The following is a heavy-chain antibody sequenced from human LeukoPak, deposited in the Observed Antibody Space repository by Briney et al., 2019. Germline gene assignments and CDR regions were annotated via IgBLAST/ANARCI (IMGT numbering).Heavy chain of an antibody. CDR2: IRNDGSNK. D-gene: IGHD3-9*01. Sequence: GGSLRLSCAASGFTCSSYGMHWVRHAPGKGREWGAFIRNDGSNKYYADSVRGRFTLSRDTSKKTLYLYMKSLRAQDTGVYYCAISRYTSPFDYWGQGTLVTVSS. J-gene: IGHJ4*02. CDR1: GFTCSSYG. CDR3: AISRYTSPFDY. V-gene: IGHV3-30*02.